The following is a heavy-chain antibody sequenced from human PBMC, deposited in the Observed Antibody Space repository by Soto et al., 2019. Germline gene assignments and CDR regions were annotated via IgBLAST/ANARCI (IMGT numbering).Heavy chain of an antibody. CDR2: FDPEDGET. J-gene: IGHJ5*02. CDR3: AKDLFRNASSVWFGP. V-gene: IGHV1-24*01. Sequence: ASVKVSCKVSGDTLPEFSMDWVRQAPGKGLEWMGGFDPEDGETIYAQKFLGRVTMTEDTSIDTAYMELSSLTSEVTAVYYCAKDLFRNASSVWFGPWGHGTLVT. D-gene: IGHD6-6*01. CDR1: GDTLPEFS.